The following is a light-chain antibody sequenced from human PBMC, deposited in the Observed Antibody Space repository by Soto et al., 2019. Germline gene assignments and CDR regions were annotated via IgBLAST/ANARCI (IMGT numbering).Light chain of an antibody. CDR2: DVF. V-gene: IGLV2-14*03. Sequence: QSALTQPASVSGSPGQSITISCTGTSSDVGGYDYVSWYQQRPGKAPKRLIYDVFNRPSGVSNRFSGSRSDNTASLTISGLQAEDEADYYCSSYTSSSTLVFGTGTKVTVL. CDR3: SSYTSSSTLV. J-gene: IGLJ1*01. CDR1: SSDVGGYDY.